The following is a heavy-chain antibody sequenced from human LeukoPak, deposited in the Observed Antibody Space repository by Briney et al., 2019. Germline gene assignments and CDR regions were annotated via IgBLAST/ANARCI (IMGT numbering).Heavy chain of an antibody. CDR3: ARDPMYYDFWSGYYWEEGAFAI. J-gene: IGHJ3*02. V-gene: IGHV3-7*01. CDR2: IKQDGSEK. Sequence: PGGSLRLSCAASGFTFSSYWMRWVRQAPGKGLEWVANIKQDGSEKYYVDSVKGRFTISRDNAKNSLYLQMNSLRAEDTAVYYCARDPMYYDFWSGYYWEEGAFAIWGQGTIVTVSS. D-gene: IGHD3-3*01. CDR1: GFTFSSYW.